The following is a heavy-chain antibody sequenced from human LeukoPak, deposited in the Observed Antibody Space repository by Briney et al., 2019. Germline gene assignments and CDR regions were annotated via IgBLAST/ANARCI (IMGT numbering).Heavy chain of an antibody. CDR3: ARTIQLWKATVWFDP. J-gene: IGHJ5*02. Sequence: SETLSLTCTVSGGSISSYYWSWIRQPAGKGLEWIGRIYTSGSTNYNPSLKSRVTMSVDTSKNQFSLKLSSVTAADTAVYYCARTIQLWKATVWFDPWGLGTLVTVSS. CDR1: GGSISSYY. CDR2: IYTSGST. V-gene: IGHV4-4*07. D-gene: IGHD5-18*01.